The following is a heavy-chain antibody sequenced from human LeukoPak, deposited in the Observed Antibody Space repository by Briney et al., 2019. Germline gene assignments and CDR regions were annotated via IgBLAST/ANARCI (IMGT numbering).Heavy chain of an antibody. V-gene: IGHV4-34*01. CDR1: GGSFSGYY. D-gene: IGHD2-2*01. CDR3: ARGVRSSSTFVPAY. J-gene: IGHJ4*02. Sequence: SETLSLTCAVYGGSFSGYYWNWIRQPPGKGLEWIGVINHSESTNYHPSLKSRVTISVDTSKNQISLERISVTVADTAVYYSARGVRSSSTFVPAYWGQGTLVTVSS. CDR2: INHSEST.